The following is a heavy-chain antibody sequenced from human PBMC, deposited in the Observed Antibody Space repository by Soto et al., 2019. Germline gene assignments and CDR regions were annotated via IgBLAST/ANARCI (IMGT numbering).Heavy chain of an antibody. Sequence: SETLSLTCAVYGGSFSGYYWSWIRQPPGKGLEWIGEINHSGSTNYNPSLKSRVTISVGTSKNQFSLKLSSVTAADTAVYYCARPAEVGAVYYYYGMDVWGQGTTVTVSS. J-gene: IGHJ6*02. CDR2: INHSGST. CDR3: ARPAEVGAVYYYYGMDV. V-gene: IGHV4-34*01. CDR1: GGSFSGYY. D-gene: IGHD1-26*01.